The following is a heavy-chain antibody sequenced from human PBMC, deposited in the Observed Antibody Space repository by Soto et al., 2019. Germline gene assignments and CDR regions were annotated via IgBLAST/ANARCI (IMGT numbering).Heavy chain of an antibody. Sequence: ASETLSLTCSVSGGSISSGNFYRSWIRQPLGKGLEWIGYIYNAGGTSYNPSLKSRLSISADTSKNQFFLRLTSVTAADTAVYYCARGTPLDFWGQGTLVTVSS. CDR3: ARGTPLDF. CDR2: IYNAGGT. V-gene: IGHV4-30-4*01. CDR1: GGSISSGNFY. J-gene: IGHJ4*02.